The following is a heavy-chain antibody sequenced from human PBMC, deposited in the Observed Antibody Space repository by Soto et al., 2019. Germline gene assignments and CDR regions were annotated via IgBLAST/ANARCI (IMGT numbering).Heavy chain of an antibody. CDR2: INAGNGNT. CDR3: ARDGGYSYGYSLYF. CDR1: GYTFTSYA. Sequence: QVQLVQSGAEVKKPGASVKVSCKASGYTFTSYAMHWVRQAPGQRLEWMGWINAGNGNTKYSQKFQGRVTITRDTSATTAYMDLSSLRSEDTAVYYCARDGGYSYGYSLYFWGLGTLVTVSS. D-gene: IGHD5-18*01. V-gene: IGHV1-3*01. J-gene: IGHJ4*02.